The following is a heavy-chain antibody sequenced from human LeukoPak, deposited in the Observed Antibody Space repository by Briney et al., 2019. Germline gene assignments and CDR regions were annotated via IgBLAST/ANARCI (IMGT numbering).Heavy chain of an antibody. D-gene: IGHD3-10*01. Sequence: GGSLRLSCTTSGFTFSTYGMAWVRQAPGKGLEWVSSISGSGAKTNYADSVKGRLTISRDSSNNTLYLRMDSLRAEDPAVYFCAKRGGSAYGSHFDSWGQGTQVTVSS. V-gene: IGHV3-23*01. CDR1: GFTFSTYG. CDR2: ISGSGAKT. J-gene: IGHJ4*02. CDR3: AKRGGSAYGSHFDS.